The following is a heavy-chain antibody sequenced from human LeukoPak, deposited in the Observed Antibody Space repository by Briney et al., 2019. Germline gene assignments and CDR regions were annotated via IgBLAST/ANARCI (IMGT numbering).Heavy chain of an antibody. CDR1: GYTFSTYY. D-gene: IGHD3-22*01. V-gene: IGHV1-46*01. J-gene: IGHJ4*02. CDR3: ARGRESSGYQEYYLDH. CDR2: FRPSGGAK. Sequence: ASVKVSCKASGYTFSTYYLNWVRQAPGQGLEWMGIFRPSGGAKSYAQKFQDRITITSDTATSTMSMELSSLSSEDTAVYYCARGRESSGYQEYYLDHWSQGTLVTVSS.